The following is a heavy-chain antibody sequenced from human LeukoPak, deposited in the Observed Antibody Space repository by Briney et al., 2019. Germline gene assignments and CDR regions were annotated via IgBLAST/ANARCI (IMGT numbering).Heavy chain of an antibody. CDR1: GGSISSGGYS. D-gene: IGHD3-22*01. Sequence: PSETLSLTCAVSGGSISSGGYSWSWIPQPPGKGLEWIGYIYHSGSTNYNPSLKSRATISVDTSKNQFSLKLSSVTAADTAVYYCATAYYYDRPCDPWGQGTLVTVSS. CDR3: ATAYYYDRPCDP. V-gene: IGHV4-30-2*02. CDR2: IYHSGST. J-gene: IGHJ5*02.